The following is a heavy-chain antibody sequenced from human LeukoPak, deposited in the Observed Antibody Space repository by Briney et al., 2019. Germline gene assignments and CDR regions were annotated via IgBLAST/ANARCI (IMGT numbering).Heavy chain of an antibody. CDR3: AREGEGKHTRYFERY. Sequence: ASVKVSCKASGGTFSSYAISWVRQAPGQGLEWMGGIIPIFGTANYAQKFQGRVTITADESTSTAYMELSSLRSEDTAVYYCAREGEGKHTRYFERYWGQGTLVTVSS. V-gene: IGHV1-69*13. CDR1: GGTFSSYA. CDR2: IIPIFGTA. J-gene: IGHJ4*02. D-gene: IGHD3-9*01.